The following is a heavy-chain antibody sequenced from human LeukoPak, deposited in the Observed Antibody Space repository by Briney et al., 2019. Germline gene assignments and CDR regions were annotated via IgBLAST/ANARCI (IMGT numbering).Heavy chain of an antibody. Sequence: ASVKVSCKASGYTLTNYGITWVRQAPGQGLEWMGWITPNNGNTRYAQKLQDRVTMTTDTSTTTAYMELRSLTSDDTAIYYCARAQRTGFGESIDYWGLGTLVTVSS. CDR1: GYTLTNYG. V-gene: IGHV1-18*01. CDR3: ARAQRTGFGESIDY. D-gene: IGHD3-10*01. J-gene: IGHJ4*02. CDR2: ITPNNGNT.